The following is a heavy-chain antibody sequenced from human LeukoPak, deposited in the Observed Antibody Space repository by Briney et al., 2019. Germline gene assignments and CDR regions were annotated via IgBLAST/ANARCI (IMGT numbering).Heavy chain of an antibody. J-gene: IGHJ4*02. D-gene: IGHD6-13*01. V-gene: IGHV3-30*18. CDR3: AKSGIAAAGQRGYFDY. CDR2: ISNDGSNK. Sequence: GGSLRLSCAASGFTFSSYWMSWVRQAPGKGLEWVAVISNDGSNKYYADSVKGRFTISRDNSKNTVYLQMSSLRGEDTAVYYCAKSGIAAAGQRGYFDYWGQGTLVTVSS. CDR1: GFTFSSYW.